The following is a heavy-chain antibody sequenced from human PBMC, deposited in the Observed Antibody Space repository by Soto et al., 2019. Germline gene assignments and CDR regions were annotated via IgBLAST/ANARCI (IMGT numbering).Heavy chain of an antibody. D-gene: IGHD3-9*01. CDR3: ARSPVLRYFDWLLSWFDP. V-gene: IGHV1-69*13. CDR2: IIPIFGTA. J-gene: IGHJ5*02. Sequence: SVKVSCKASGGTFSSYAISWVRQAPGQGLEWMGGIIPIFGTANYAQKFQGRVTITADESTSTAYMELSSLRSEDTAVYYCARSPVLRYFDWLLSWFDPWGQGTLVTVSS. CDR1: GGTFSSYA.